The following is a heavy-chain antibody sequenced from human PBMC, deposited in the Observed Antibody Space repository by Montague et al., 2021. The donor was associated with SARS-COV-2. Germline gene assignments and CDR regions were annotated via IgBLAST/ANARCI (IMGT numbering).Heavy chain of an antibody. CDR3: ANFRRTQLLFGTLYYGMDV. V-gene: IGHV4-59*01. CDR2: SSYNGST. CDR1: GGSISSDY. D-gene: IGHD2-2*01. Sequence: SETLSLTCTVSGGSISSDYGNWSRQPPGRGLQLMWYSSYNGSTNYNHSLKSRITISVHNSKNHFTLRLSSVTAADTAVYYCANFRRTQLLFGTLYYGMDVWGQGTTVTVSS. J-gene: IGHJ6*02.